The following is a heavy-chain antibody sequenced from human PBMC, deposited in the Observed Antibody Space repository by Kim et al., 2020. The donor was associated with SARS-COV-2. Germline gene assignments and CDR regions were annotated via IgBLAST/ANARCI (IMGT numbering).Heavy chain of an antibody. CDR2: ISTEGITT. CDR3: ARGLGVRIFDY. CDR1: GFTFSNYW. Sequence: GGSLRLSCAASGFTFSNYWMHWVRQAPGKGLVWVSRISTEGITTAYADSVKGRITISRDNAKNTLYLQMNSLRAEDTAVYYCARGLGVRIFDYWGQGTLVTVSS. J-gene: IGHJ4*02. V-gene: IGHV3-74*01. D-gene: IGHD3-10*01.